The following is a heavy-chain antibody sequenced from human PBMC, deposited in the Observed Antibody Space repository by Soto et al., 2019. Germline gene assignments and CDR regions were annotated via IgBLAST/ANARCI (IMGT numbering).Heavy chain of an antibody. Sequence: ASVKVSCKASGYTFTSYAMHWVRQAPGQRLEWMGWINAGNGNTKYSQKFQGRVTITRDTSASTAYMELSSLRSEDTAVYYCARSIFGVHEAYFDYWGQGTLVTVSS. J-gene: IGHJ4*02. D-gene: IGHD3-3*02. CDR2: INAGNGNT. CDR3: ARSIFGVHEAYFDY. V-gene: IGHV1-3*01. CDR1: GYTFTSYA.